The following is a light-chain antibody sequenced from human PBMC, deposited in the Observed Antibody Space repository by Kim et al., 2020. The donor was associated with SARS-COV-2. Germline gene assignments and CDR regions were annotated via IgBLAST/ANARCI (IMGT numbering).Light chain of an antibody. V-gene: IGLV2-14*03. J-gene: IGLJ7*01. Sequence: SGSPGRSIGISCTGVGAYDSVSWYQQVQGESPRLLISDVNDRPSGISSRFSVSISANTASLIISGLLAEDEADYYCASYVDSALWVFGGGTQLTVL. CDR2: DVN. CDR3: ASYVDSALWV. CDR1: GAYDS.